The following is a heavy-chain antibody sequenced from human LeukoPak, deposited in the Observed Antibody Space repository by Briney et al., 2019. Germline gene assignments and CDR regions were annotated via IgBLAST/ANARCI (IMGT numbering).Heavy chain of an antibody. D-gene: IGHD3-22*01. Sequence: PSETLSLTCTVSGGSLSSSSYYWSWIRQPPGKGLEWIGYIYHSGSTYYNPSLKSRVTISVDRSKNQLSLKLSSVTAADTAVYYCARVPDSSGSAHFDYWGQGTLVTVSS. V-gene: IGHV4-30-2*01. CDR3: ARVPDSSGSAHFDY. J-gene: IGHJ4*02. CDR1: GGSLSSSSYY. CDR2: IYHSGST.